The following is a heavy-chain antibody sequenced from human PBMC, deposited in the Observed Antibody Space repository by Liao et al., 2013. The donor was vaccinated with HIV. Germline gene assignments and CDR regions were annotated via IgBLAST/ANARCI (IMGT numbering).Heavy chain of an antibody. CDR3: ARDRGVAAQFDN. CDR1: GGSISNYY. Sequence: QVQLQESGPGLVKPSETLSLTCTVSGGSISNYYWSWIRQPPGKGLEWIGRIYSSGSANYNPSLKSRVTMSVDTSRNQFSLRLTSVTAADTAVYYCARDRGVAAQFDNWGQGALVTVSS. V-gene: IGHV4-4*07. J-gene: IGHJ4*02. CDR2: IYSSGSA. D-gene: IGHD6-13*01.